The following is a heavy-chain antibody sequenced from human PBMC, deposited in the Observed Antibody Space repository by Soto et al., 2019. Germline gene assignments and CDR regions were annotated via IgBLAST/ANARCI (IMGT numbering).Heavy chain of an antibody. V-gene: IGHV3-73*01. CDR2: IRSKANSYAT. D-gene: IGHD3-3*01. CDR3: TSSDFWSGYYTGSYYGMDV. Sequence: GGSLRLSCAASGFTFSGSAMHWVRQASGKGLEWVGRIRSKANSYATAYAASVKGRFTISRDDSKNTAYLQMNSLKTEDAAVYYCTSSDFWSGYYTGSYYGMDVWGQGTTVTVSS. J-gene: IGHJ6*02. CDR1: GFTFSGSA.